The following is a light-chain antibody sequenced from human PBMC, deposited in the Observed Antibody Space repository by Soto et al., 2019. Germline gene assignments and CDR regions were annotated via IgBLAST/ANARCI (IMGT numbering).Light chain of an antibody. Sequence: QSVLTQPPSVSGAPGQRVNISCTGSSSNIGAGYDVHWYQPFPGTPPKLLIYADPERPSGVPDRFSGSKSDTSAYLTITGLQADDEGDYYCQSYDRSLGGPYVFGTGTKLTVL. CDR1: SSNIGAGYD. CDR2: ADP. J-gene: IGLJ1*01. CDR3: QSYDRSLGGPYV. V-gene: IGLV1-40*01.